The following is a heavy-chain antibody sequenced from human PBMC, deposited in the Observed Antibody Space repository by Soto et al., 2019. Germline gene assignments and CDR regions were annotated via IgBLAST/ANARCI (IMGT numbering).Heavy chain of an antibody. Sequence: ASVKVSCKASGYSFSSFYMHWVRQAPGQGLEWMGVINPSGDTTTYAQKFRDRVTMTRDTSTSTLFMELSSLRSEDTAVYFCASDWEFGYWGQGSLVTVSS. CDR1: GYSFSSFY. CDR3: ASDWEFGY. V-gene: IGHV1-46*01. D-gene: IGHD1-26*01. CDR2: INPSGDTT. J-gene: IGHJ4*02.